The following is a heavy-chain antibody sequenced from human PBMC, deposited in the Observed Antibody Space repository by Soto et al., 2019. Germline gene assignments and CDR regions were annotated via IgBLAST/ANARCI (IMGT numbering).Heavy chain of an antibody. CDR3: ASVTFGGIVLAH. D-gene: IGHD3-16*01. Sequence: PSETLSLTCTVSAASFSKYYWTWIRQPPGKGLEWIGYIYFNGNTKYNPSLEGRLTISIDTSKKEFSLKLTSVTAADAAVYYCASVTFGGIVLAHWGQGTLVTGSS. J-gene: IGHJ4*02. CDR2: IYFNGNT. CDR1: AASFSKYY. V-gene: IGHV4-59*01.